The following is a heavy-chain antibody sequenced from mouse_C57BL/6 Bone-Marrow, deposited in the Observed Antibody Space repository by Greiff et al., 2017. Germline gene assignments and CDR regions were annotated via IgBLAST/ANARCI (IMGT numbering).Heavy chain of an antibody. CDR3: ERFGAFDYYGSSFDD. V-gene: IGHV1-59*01. Sequence: QVQLQQPGAELVRPGTSVKLSCKASGYTFTSYWMHWVKQRPGQGLEWIGVIDPSDSYTNYNQKFKGKATLTVDTSSSTAYLQLSSLTSEDSAVYDCERFGAFDYYGSSFDDWGQGTTLTVSS. CDR2: IDPSDSYT. J-gene: IGHJ2*01. CDR1: GYTFTSYW. D-gene: IGHD1-1*01.